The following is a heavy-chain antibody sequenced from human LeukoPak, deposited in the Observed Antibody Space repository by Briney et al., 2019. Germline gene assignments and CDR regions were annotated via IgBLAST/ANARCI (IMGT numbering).Heavy chain of an antibody. CDR2: IGDSGEIE. CDR1: GLILRGHA. V-gene: IGHV3-23*01. Sequence: HSGGSLTLSCEASGLILRGHAMSWVRQAPGKGLEWVSGIGDSGEIERYADSVKGRFTISRDNFRNTVYLEMRSLRPEDTAVYYCAKGYSSGWTPFDYWGQGTQVTVSS. CDR3: AKGYSSGWTPFDY. D-gene: IGHD6-19*01. J-gene: IGHJ4*02.